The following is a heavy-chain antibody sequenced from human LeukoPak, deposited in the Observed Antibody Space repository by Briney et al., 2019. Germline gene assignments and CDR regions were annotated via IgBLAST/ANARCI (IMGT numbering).Heavy chain of an antibody. CDR3: ARVIKGAYYYALDV. V-gene: IGHV7-4-1*02. CDR1: GYTFTSYA. Sequence: GASVKVSCKASGYTFTSYAMNWVRQAPGQGLEWMGWINTNTGNPTYAQGFTGRFVFSLDTSVTTAYLQISSLKPEDTAVYYCARVIKGAYYYALDVWGQGTTVTVSS. CDR2: INTNTGNP. J-gene: IGHJ6*02.